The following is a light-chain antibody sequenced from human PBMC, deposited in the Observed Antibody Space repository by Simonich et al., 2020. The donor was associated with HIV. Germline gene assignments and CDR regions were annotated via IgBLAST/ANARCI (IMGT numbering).Light chain of an antibody. CDR3: SSYAGSNNLV. CDR2: EVM. V-gene: IGLV2-8*01. CDR1: SSDVGSYNY. J-gene: IGLJ2*01. Sequence: QSALTQPPSASGSPGQSVTISCTGTSSDVGSYNYVSWYLQHPGKAPKLLIYEVMKRPSGVPGRSSGSKSGNTASLTVSGLQAEDEAEYYCSSYAGSNNLVFGGGTKVTVL.